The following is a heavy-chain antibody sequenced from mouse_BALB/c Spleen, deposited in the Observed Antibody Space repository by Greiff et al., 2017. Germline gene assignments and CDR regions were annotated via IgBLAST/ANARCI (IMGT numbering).Heavy chain of an antibody. CDR3: ARHNDGYYAMDY. J-gene: IGHJ4*01. CDR2: ISSGGSYT. CDR1: GFTFSSYG. D-gene: IGHD2-3*01. Sequence: VKLQESGGDLVKPGGSLKLSCAASGFTFSSYGMSWVRQTPDKRLEWVATISSGGSYTYYPDSVKGRFTISRDNAKNTLYLQMSSLKSEDTAMYYCARHNDGYYAMDYWGQGTSVTVSS. V-gene: IGHV5-6*01.